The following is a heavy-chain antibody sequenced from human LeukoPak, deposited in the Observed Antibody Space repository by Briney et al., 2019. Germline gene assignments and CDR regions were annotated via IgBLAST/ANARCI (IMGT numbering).Heavy chain of an antibody. CDR3: ARQDWYCSGGSCYWYYGMDV. CDR2: IWPGDSDT. J-gene: IGHJ6*02. CDR1: GYSFSTYW. V-gene: IGHV5-51*01. D-gene: IGHD2-15*01. Sequence: GESLKISCKGAGYSFSTYWIAWVRQMPGKGLEWMGIIWPGDSDTRYNPSFQGRVIISADKSITTAYLQWSSLKASDTAMYYCARQDWYCSGGSCYWYYGMDVWGQGTTVTVSS.